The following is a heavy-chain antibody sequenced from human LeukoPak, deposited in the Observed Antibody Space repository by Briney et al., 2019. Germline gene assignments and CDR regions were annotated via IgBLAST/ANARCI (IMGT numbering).Heavy chain of an antibody. CDR3: ASYKVGGYSYGSQY. D-gene: IGHD5-18*01. CDR2: IYPADSDT. CDR1: GYNFASFW. J-gene: IGHJ1*01. Sequence: GESLKISCEASGYNFASFWIGWVRQMPGKGLEWMGIIYPADSDTRYSPSFQGQVTTSADKSTSTVYLQWSSLKASDSAIYYRASYKVGGYSYGSQYWGQGTLVTVSS. V-gene: IGHV5-51*01.